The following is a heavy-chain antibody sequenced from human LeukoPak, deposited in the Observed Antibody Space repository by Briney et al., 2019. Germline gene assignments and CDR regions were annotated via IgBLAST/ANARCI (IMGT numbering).Heavy chain of an antibody. CDR3: AGGGSIAAAGTWYGAFDI. CDR2: IYTSGST. CDR1: GGSISSSSYY. D-gene: IGHD6-13*01. Sequence: PSETLSLTCTVSGGSISSSSYYWSWIRQPAGKGLEWIGRIYTSGSTNYNPSLKSRVTMSVDTSKNQFSLKLSSVTAADTAVYYCAGGGSIAAAGTWYGAFDIWGQGTMVTVSS. J-gene: IGHJ3*02. V-gene: IGHV4-61*02.